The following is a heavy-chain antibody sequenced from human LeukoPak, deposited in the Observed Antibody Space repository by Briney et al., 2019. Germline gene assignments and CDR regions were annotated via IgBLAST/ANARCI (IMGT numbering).Heavy chain of an antibody. CDR2: ISSSGSTI. Sequence: GGSLRLSCADSGCTFSDYYMSWIRQAPGKGLEWVSYISSSGSTIYYADSVKGRFTISRDNAKNSLYLQMNSLRAEDAAVYYCARVRERRYFDYWGQGTLVTVSS. CDR3: ARVRERRYFDY. J-gene: IGHJ4*02. CDR1: GCTFSDYY. D-gene: IGHD1-1*01. V-gene: IGHV3-11*01.